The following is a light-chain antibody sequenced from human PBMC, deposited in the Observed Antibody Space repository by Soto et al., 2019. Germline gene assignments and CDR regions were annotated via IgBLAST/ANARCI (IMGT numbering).Light chain of an antibody. V-gene: IGLV1-44*01. CDR3: ASWDAGLNGWV. J-gene: IGLJ3*02. Sequence: HSVLTQPPSASGTPGQRVTISCSGSSSNIGSDTVNWYQQLPGTAPKLLIHRSNQRPSGVPGRFSGSKSGTSASLAISGLQPEDEADYHCASWDAGLNGWVFGGGTKLTVL. CDR2: RSN. CDR1: SSNIGSDT.